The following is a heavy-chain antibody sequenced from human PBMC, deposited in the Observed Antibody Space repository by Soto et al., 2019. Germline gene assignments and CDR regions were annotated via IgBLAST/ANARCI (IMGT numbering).Heavy chain of an antibody. CDR2: IYPGGSDT. J-gene: IGHJ6*02. Sequence: GESLKISCKGSGYSFTSYWIGWVRQMPGKGLEWMGIIYPGGSDTRYSPSFQGQVTISADKSISTAYLQWSSLKASDTAMYYCYSGSYYYYYGMDVWGQGTTVTVSS. CDR1: GYSFTSYW. D-gene: IGHD1-26*01. V-gene: IGHV5-51*01. CDR3: YSGSYYYYYGMDV.